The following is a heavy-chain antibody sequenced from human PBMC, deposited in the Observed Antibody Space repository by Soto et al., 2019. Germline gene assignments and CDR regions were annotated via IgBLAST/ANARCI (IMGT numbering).Heavy chain of an antibody. CDR2: ISYDGSNK. D-gene: IGHD5-18*01. CDR3: AKEVGIQSHDY. Sequence: GGSLRLSCAASGFTFSSYGMHWVRQAPGKGLEWVAVISYDGSNKYYADSVKGRFTISRDNSKNTLYLQMNSLRAEDTAVYYCAKEVGIQSHDYWGQGTLVTVSS. J-gene: IGHJ4*02. V-gene: IGHV3-30*18. CDR1: GFTFSSYG.